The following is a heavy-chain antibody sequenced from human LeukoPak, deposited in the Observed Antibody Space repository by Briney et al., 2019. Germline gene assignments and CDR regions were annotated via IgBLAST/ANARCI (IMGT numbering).Heavy chain of an antibody. Sequence: GGSLRLSCAASGFTFSSYSMTWVRQAPGKGLEWVSSISSSSSYIYYADSVKGRFTISRDNAKNSLYLQMNSLRAEDTAVYYCARDPAPNSNCGGDCYSEDYWGQGTLVTVSS. D-gene: IGHD2-21*02. V-gene: IGHV3-21*01. CDR1: GFTFSSYS. CDR3: ARDPAPNSNCGGDCYSEDY. J-gene: IGHJ4*02. CDR2: ISSSSSYI.